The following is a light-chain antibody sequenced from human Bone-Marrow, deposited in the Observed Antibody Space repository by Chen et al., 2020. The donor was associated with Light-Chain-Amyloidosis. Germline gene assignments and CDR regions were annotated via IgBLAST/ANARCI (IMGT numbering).Light chain of an antibody. Sequence: QSALTQPASVSGSPGQSLTISCTGTSSDVGGDNHVSWYQQHPDKAPKLMIYEVTNRPSWVPDRFSGSKSDNTASLTISGLQTADEADDFCSSYTITNTLVFGSGTRVTVL. J-gene: IGLJ1*01. V-gene: IGLV2-14*01. CDR3: SSYTITNTLV. CDR2: EVT. CDR1: SSDVGGDNH.